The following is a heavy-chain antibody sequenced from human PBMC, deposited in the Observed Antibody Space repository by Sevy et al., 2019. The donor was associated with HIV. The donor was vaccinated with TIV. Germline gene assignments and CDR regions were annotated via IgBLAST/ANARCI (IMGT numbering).Heavy chain of an antibody. CDR1: GFTFRSFS. D-gene: IGHD1-1*01. CDR2: IWYDGRTK. V-gene: IGHV3-33*01. CDR3: ARDSARVIVPTAGFDS. J-gene: IGHJ5*01. Sequence: GGSLRLSCSASGFTFRSFSMHWVRQAPGKGLEWVAAIWYDGRTKQYADSVKGRFTISRDNSKGRLNLEMNSLRAEDTALYFCARDSARVIVPTAGFDSWGQGTVVTVSS.